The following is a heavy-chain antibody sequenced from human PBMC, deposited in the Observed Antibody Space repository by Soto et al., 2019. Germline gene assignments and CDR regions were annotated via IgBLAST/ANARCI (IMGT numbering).Heavy chain of an antibody. CDR3: ARAPPYYYDSSGYHAPVYDY. V-gene: IGHV1-69*13. CDR2: IIPIFGTA. Sequence: AVKVSCKASGGTCSIYAISWVVQSPLRWREWMGGIIPIFGTANYAQKFQGRVTITADESTSTAYMELSSLRSEDTAVYYCARAPPYYYDSSGYHAPVYDYWGQGTLVTVSS. CDR1: GGTCSIYA. J-gene: IGHJ4*02. D-gene: IGHD3-22*01.